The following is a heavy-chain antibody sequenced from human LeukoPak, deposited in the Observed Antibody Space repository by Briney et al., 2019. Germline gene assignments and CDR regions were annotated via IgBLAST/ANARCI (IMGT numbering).Heavy chain of an antibody. J-gene: IGHJ2*01. V-gene: IGHV3-9*01. Sequence: PEGSLRLSCAASGFSFGGYALHWVRQAPGKGLEWAASISWNSGDIVHADSVKGRFTISRDNAKNSLYLQMDSLRTEDTALYYCVKSGGYATAIRYFDLWGRGTLVTVSS. CDR1: GFSFGGYA. D-gene: IGHD2-21*02. CDR3: VKSGGYATAIRYFDL. CDR2: ISWNSGDI.